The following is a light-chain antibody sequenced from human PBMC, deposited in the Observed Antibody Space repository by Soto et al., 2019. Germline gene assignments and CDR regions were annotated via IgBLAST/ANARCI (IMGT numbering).Light chain of an antibody. Sequence: DIQMTQSPSTLPASVGDRVTITCRASQSISNWLAWYQQKPGKAPKLLIYKASNLATGVPSRFSGSGSGTEFTLTISSLQPDDFATYYCQQGITFGGGTKVDIK. CDR2: KAS. CDR3: QQGIT. J-gene: IGKJ4*01. V-gene: IGKV1-5*03. CDR1: QSISNW.